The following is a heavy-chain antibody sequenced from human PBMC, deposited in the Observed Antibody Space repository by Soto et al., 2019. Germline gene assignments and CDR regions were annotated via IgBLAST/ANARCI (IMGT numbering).Heavy chain of an antibody. CDR2: INPNSGGT. Sequence: GASVKVSCKVSGYTFTGYYMQWVRQAPGQGLEWMGWINPNSGGTNYAQKFQGWVTMTRDTSISTAYMELSRLRSDDTAVYYCARGGTVVTDAFDIWGQGTVVTVSS. CDR3: ARGGTVVTDAFDI. J-gene: IGHJ3*02. CDR1: GYTFTGYY. D-gene: IGHD2-15*01. V-gene: IGHV1-2*04.